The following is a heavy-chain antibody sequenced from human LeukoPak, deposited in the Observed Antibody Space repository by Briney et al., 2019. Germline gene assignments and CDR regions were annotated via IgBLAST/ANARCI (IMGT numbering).Heavy chain of an antibody. Sequence: PSETLSPTCTVSGGSISSYYWSWIRQPPGKGLEWIGYIYYSGSTNYNPSLKSRVTISVDTSKNQFSLKLSSVTAADTAVYYCARDVRRDGLFDYWGQGTLVTVSS. J-gene: IGHJ4*02. CDR1: GGSISSYY. CDR3: ARDVRRDGLFDY. V-gene: IGHV4-59*01. CDR2: IYYSGST. D-gene: IGHD5-24*01.